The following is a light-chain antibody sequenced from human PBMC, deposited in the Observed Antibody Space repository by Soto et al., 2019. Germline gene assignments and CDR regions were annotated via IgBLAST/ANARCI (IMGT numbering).Light chain of an antibody. CDR1: QSISSY. Sequence: DIQMTQSPSSLSASVGDRVTITCRASQSISSYLNWYQQKPGKAPKLLIYAASSLQSGVTSRFSGSGSGTDFTLTISSLQPEDFATYYCQQSYCTPAFGQGTKLEIK. CDR2: AAS. J-gene: IGKJ2*01. CDR3: QQSYCTPA. V-gene: IGKV1-39*01.